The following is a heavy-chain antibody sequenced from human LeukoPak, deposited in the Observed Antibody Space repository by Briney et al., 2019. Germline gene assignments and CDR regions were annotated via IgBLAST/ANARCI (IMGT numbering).Heavy chain of an antibody. Sequence: ASVKVSCKASGYTLSSYGVNWVRQAPGQGLEWMGWISIYNGNTEYAQILQGRVTMTTDTSTSTVYMELTSLRSDDTAVYYCASNPRGDSWTFDYWGQRTLVTVSS. V-gene: IGHV1-18*04. CDR3: ASNPRGDSWTFDY. CDR2: ISIYNGNT. J-gene: IGHJ4*02. D-gene: IGHD2-21*02. CDR1: GYTLSSYG.